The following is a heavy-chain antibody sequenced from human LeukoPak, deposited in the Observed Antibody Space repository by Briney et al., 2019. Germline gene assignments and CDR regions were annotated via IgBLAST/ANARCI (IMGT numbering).Heavy chain of an antibody. CDR2: ISSGGSTI. J-gene: IGHJ4*02. CDR1: GFTFSDYY. Sequence: GGSLRLSCAASGFTFSDYYMSWIRQAPGKGLEWVSYISSGGSTIYYADSVKGRFTISRDNAKNSLYLQMNSLKSEDAAVYYCTTVISTLRGVREVWGQGTLVTVSS. CDR3: TTVISTLRGVREV. D-gene: IGHD3-10*01. V-gene: IGHV3-11*01.